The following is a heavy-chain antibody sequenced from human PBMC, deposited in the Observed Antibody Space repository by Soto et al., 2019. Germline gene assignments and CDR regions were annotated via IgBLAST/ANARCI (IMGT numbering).Heavy chain of an antibody. CDR3: ARDSIAAAGTYDY. V-gene: IGHV4-30-4*01. CDR2: IYYSGST. D-gene: IGHD6-13*01. Sequence: QVQLQESGPGLVKPSQTLSLSCTVSGGSISSDGYYWSWIRQPPGKGLEWIGYIYYSGSTYYNPSLKSRVTISVDTSKNQFSLKLSSVTAADTAVYYCARDSIAAAGTYDYWGQGTLVTVSS. J-gene: IGHJ4*02. CDR1: GGSISSDGYY.